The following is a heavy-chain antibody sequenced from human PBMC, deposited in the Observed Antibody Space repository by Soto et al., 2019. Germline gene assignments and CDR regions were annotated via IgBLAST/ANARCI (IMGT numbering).Heavy chain of an antibody. D-gene: IGHD3-9*01. CDR2: FDPEDGET. CDR1: GYTLTELS. V-gene: IGHV1-24*01. J-gene: IGHJ4*02. CDR3: ATTSPSEYYDILTGPDD. Sequence: ASVKVSCKVYGYTLTELSMHWLLQAPGKGLEWMGGFDPEDGETIYAQKFQGRVTMTEDTSTDTAYMELSSLRSEDTAVYYCATTSPSEYYDILTGPDDWGQGTLVTVSS.